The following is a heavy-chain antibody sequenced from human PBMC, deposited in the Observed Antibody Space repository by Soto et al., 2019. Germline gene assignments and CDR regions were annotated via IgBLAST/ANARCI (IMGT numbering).Heavy chain of an antibody. CDR1: GFTFSSYA. CDR3: ARGKYSSGWPSDY. Sequence: GGSLRLSCAASGFTFSSYAMHWVRQAPGKGLEWVAVISYDGSNKYYADSVKGRFTISRDNSKNTLYLQMNSLRAEDTAVYFCARGKYSSGWPSDYWGQGILVTVSS. CDR2: ISYDGSNK. V-gene: IGHV3-30-3*01. D-gene: IGHD6-19*01. J-gene: IGHJ4*02.